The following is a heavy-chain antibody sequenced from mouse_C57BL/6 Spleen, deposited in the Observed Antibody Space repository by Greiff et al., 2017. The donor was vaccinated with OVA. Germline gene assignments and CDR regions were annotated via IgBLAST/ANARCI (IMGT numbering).Heavy chain of an antibody. CDR1: GFTFSDYG. V-gene: IGHV5-17*01. D-gene: IGHD2-3*01. Sequence: EVKLQESGGGLVKPGGSLKLSCAASGFTFSDYGMHWVRPAPEKGLEWVAYISSGSSTIYYADTVKGRFTISRDNAKNTLFLQMTSLRSEDTAMYYCARRNGYYPPGYFDVWGTGTTVTVSS. CDR2: ISSGSSTI. J-gene: IGHJ1*03. CDR3: ARRNGYYPPGYFDV.